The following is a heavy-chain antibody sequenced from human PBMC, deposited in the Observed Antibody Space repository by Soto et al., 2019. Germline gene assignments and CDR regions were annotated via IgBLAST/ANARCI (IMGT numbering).Heavy chain of an antibody. CDR1: GYTFTSYG. V-gene: IGHV1-18*01. D-gene: IGHD3-16*02. CDR3: ARRFGLEEGSYRYTYFDY. J-gene: IGHJ4*02. Sequence: ASVKVSCKASGYTFTSYGISWVRQAPGQGLEWMGWISAYNGNTNYAQKLQGRVTMTTDTSTSTAYMELRSLRSDDTAVYYCARRFGLEEGSYRYTYFDYWGQGTLVNVSS. CDR2: ISAYNGNT.